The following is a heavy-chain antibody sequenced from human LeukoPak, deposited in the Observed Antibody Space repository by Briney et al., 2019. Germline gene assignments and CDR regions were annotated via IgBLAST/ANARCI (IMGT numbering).Heavy chain of an antibody. CDR3: ARSGYYPTYYFDY. CDR1: GGSFSGYY. D-gene: IGHD3-22*01. J-gene: IGHJ4*02. V-gene: IGHV4-34*01. CDR2: INHSGST. Sequence: PSETLSLTCAVYGGSFSGYYWSWIRQPPGKGLEWIGEINHSGSTNYNPSLKSRVTISVDTSKNQFSLKLSSVTAADTAVYYCARSGYYPTYYFDYWGQGTLVTVSS.